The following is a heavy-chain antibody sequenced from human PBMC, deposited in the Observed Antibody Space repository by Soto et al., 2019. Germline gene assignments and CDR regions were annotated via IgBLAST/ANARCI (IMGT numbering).Heavy chain of an antibody. CDR3: AKDAYTPIRTTAHDSGGLDH. CDR2: ISRDGNNK. D-gene: IGHD4-4*01. CDR1: GFTFRFYD. V-gene: IGHV3-30*18. J-gene: IGHJ4*02. Sequence: GGSLRLSCATSGFTFRFYDLHWVRQAPGTGLEWVAIISRDGNNKDYGDSVQGRFTISRDNSKNTLYLQMNSLRGEDTAVYYCAKDAYTPIRTTAHDSGGLDHWGRGTLVTVSS.